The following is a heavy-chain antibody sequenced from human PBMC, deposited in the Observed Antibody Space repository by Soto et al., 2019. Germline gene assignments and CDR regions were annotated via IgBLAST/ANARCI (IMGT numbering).Heavy chain of an antibody. J-gene: IGHJ3*02. D-gene: IGHD2-15*01. V-gene: IGHV3-53*01. CDR1: GFTVSSNY. CDR2: TYSGGST. Sequence: GGSLRLSCAASGFTVSSNYMSWVRQAPGKGLEWVSVTYSGGSTYYADSVKGRFTISRDNSKNTLYLQMNSLRAEDTAVYYCARDSRVVAATEAFDIWGQGTMV. CDR3: ARDSRVVAATEAFDI.